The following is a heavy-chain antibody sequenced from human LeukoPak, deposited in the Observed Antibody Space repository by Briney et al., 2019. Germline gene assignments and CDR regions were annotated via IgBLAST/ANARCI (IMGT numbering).Heavy chain of an antibody. J-gene: IGHJ6*02. CDR3: ARDQTCSGTSCHYYYYYYGMDV. Sequence: ASVKVSCKASGYTFTSYGISWVRQAPGQGLEWMGWISAYNGNTNYAQKLQGRVTMTTDTSTSTAYMELRSLRSDDMAVYYCARDQTCSGTSCHYYYYYYGMDVWGQGTTVTVSS. CDR1: GYTFTSYG. V-gene: IGHV1-18*03. D-gene: IGHD2-2*01. CDR2: ISAYNGNT.